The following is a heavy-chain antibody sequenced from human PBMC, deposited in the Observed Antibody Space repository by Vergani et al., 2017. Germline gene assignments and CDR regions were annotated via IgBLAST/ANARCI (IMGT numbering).Heavy chain of an antibody. CDR1: GGSISSYY. Sequence: QVQLQESGPGLVKPSETLSLTCTVSGGSISSYYWSWIRQPAGKGLEWIGRIYTSGSTNYNPSLKSRVTMSVDTSKNQFSLKLSSVTAADTAVYYCAREGYDFSSLGSYYYYYYMDVWGKGTTVTVSS. V-gene: IGHV4-4*07. CDR2: IYTSGST. CDR3: AREGYDFSSLGSYYYYYYMDV. J-gene: IGHJ6*03. D-gene: IGHD3-3*01.